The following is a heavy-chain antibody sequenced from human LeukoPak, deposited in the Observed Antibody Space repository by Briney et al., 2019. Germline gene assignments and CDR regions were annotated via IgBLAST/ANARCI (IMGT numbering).Heavy chain of an antibody. CDR2: ISGSGYTT. CDR1: GFTFSRYG. CDR3: AKARSGYDYQVEY. J-gene: IGHJ4*02. D-gene: IGHD3-22*01. Sequence: PGGSLRLSCAASGFTFSRYGMNWVRQTPGKGLEWVATISGSGYTTYYADSVKGRLTISRDNSKNTLYLEMNNLRAEGTAVYYCAKARSGYDYQVEYWGQGTLVTVSS. V-gene: IGHV3-23*01.